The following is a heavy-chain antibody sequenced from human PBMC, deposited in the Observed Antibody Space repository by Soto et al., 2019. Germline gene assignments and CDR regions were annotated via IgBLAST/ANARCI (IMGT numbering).Heavy chain of an antibody. V-gene: IGHV1-58*01. Sequence: SVKVSCKASGFTFTSSAVQWVRQARGQRLEWIGWIVVGSGNTNYAQKFQERVTITRDMSTSTAYMELSSLRSEDTAVYYCAAEENLGVSYFDYWGQGTLVTVSS. CDR1: GFTFTSSA. CDR2: IVVGSGNT. D-gene: IGHD3-3*01. J-gene: IGHJ4*02. CDR3: AAEENLGVSYFDY.